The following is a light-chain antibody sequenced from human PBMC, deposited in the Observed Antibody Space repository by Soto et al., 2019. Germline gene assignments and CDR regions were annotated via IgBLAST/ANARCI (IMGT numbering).Light chain of an antibody. CDR2: WAS. J-gene: IGKJ3*01. CDR1: QSVLNRSNNKNY. CDR3: QQYYSSLFT. V-gene: IGKV4-1*01. Sequence: DIVMTQSPDSLAVSLGERATINCKSSQSVLNRSNNKNYLAWYQQKPGQPPKMLIYWASTRESGVPDRFSGSGAGTDFTLTSSSLQAEDVAVYYCQQYYSSLFTFGPGTKVDIK.